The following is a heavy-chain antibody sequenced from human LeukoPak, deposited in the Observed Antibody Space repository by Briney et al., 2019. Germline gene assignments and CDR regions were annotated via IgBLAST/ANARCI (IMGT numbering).Heavy chain of an antibody. D-gene: IGHD1-26*01. J-gene: IGHJ4*02. Sequence: GGSLRLSCAASGFTFSIYAMSWVRQAPGKGLEWVSAISGSGGSTYYADSVKGRFTISRDNSKNTLYLQMNSLRAEDTAVYYCATQWELGLFDYWGQGTLVTVSS. CDR1: GFTFSIYA. V-gene: IGHV3-23*01. CDR3: ATQWELGLFDY. CDR2: ISGSGGST.